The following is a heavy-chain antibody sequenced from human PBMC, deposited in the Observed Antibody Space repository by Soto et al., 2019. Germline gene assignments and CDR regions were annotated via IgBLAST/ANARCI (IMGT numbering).Heavy chain of an antibody. D-gene: IGHD1-1*01. V-gene: IGHV1-8*01. J-gene: IGHJ5*02. CDR2: MNPNSANT. CDR1: GYAFGDYD. CDR3: ARMATYGTLKWFEH. Sequence: QVQLVQSGAEVQRPGASVKVSCRASGYAFGDYDISWVRQAPGQGLEWMGWMNPNSANTGYAQKFQGRVSMTRDMYISTAYMELSRLRPEDTAIYYCARMATYGTLKWFEHWGQGALVTVSS.